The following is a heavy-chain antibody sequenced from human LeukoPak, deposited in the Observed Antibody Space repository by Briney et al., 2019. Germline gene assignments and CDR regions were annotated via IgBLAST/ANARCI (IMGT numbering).Heavy chain of an antibody. CDR2: ISSSGST. CDR3: ANSRRTYWYFDL. CDR1: GFPFSNYV. V-gene: IGHV3-23*01. J-gene: IGHJ2*01. Sequence: GGPLRLSCTASGFPFSNYVMSWVRQVPGRGLEWVSSISSSGSTYYADSIKGRFTISRDNSKNTLYLQMNSLRAEDTAVYHCANSRRTYWYFDLWGRGTLLAVSS.